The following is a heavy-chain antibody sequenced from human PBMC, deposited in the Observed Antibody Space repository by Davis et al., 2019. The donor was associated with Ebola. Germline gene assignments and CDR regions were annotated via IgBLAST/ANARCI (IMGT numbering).Heavy chain of an antibody. CDR1: GGSVTSRSYF. Sequence: PSETLSLTCSVSGGSVTSRSYFWTWIRQPPKKGPEWIGHVYYSGSTSYNPSLRSRVTVSVDTSKNQFSLNLKSATAADTAVYYCARGVFGAFFDSWGQGALVTVSS. V-gene: IGHV4-61*01. J-gene: IGHJ4*02. CDR2: VYYSGST. D-gene: IGHD3-10*01. CDR3: ARGVFGAFFDS.